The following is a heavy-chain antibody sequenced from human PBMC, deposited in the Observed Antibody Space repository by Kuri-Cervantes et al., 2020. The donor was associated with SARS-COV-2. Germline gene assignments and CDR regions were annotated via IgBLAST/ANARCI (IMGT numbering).Heavy chain of an antibody. CDR1: GYSFTSYW. D-gene: IGHD1-7*01. J-gene: IGHJ4*02. Sequence: GGSLRLSCKDSGYSFTSYWIGWVRQMPGKGLEWMGIIYPGDSDTRYSPSFQGQVTISADKSISTAYLQWSSLKASDTAMYYCARGRNYKNYFDYWGQGTLVTVSS. CDR3: ARGRNYKNYFDY. V-gene: IGHV5-51*01. CDR2: IYPGDSDT.